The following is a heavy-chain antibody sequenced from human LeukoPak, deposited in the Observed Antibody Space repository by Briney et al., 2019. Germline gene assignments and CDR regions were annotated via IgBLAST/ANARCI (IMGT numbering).Heavy chain of an antibody. CDR1: GDSISTYY. V-gene: IGHV4-59*01. CDR2: VYYTGST. Sequence: PSETLSLTCTVSGDSISTYYWSWIRQPPGKGLEWIGYVYYTGSTNNNPSLKSRVTISVDTSKNQFSLRLSFVTAADTAVYYCARVGEGSFDIWGQGTLVTVSS. J-gene: IGHJ3*02. D-gene: IGHD3-16*01. CDR3: ARVGEGSFDI.